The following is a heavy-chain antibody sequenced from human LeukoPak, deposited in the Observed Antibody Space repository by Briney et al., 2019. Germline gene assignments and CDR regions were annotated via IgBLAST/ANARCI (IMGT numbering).Heavy chain of an antibody. D-gene: IGHD6-13*01. CDR2: IYYSGST. J-gene: IGHJ4*02. CDR1: GGSISSSSYY. Sequence: SETLSLTCTVSGGSISSSSYYWGWIRQPPGKGLEWIGSIYYSGSTYYNPSLKSRVTISVGTSKNQLSLNLSSVTAADSAVYYCASPKYAYSSSWYYFDYWGQGTLVTVSS. V-gene: IGHV4-39*01. CDR3: ASPKYAYSSSWYYFDY.